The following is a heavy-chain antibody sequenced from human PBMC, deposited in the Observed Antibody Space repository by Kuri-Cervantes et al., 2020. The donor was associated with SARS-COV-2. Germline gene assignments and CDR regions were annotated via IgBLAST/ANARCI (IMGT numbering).Heavy chain of an antibody. D-gene: IGHD1-7*01. CDR3: ARDTHNWNSLNDY. J-gene: IGHJ4*02. CDR2: IKQDGSEK. Sequence: GESLKISCAASGFTFSSYWMSWVRQAPGKGLEWVANIKQDGSEKHYVDSAKGRFTISRDNDKNSLCLQMNSLRAEDTAVYYCARDTHNWNSLNDYWGQGTLVTVSS. CDR1: GFTFSSYW. V-gene: IGHV3-7*05.